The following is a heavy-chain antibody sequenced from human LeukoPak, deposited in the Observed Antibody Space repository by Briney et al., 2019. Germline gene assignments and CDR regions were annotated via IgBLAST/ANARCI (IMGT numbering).Heavy chain of an antibody. D-gene: IGHD3-10*01. CDR1: GLTFSSNG. CDR3: AKGPRTVRFGDRHKGIFDY. V-gene: IGHV3-23*01. Sequence: GGSLRLSCAASGLTFSSNGMHWVRQAPGKGLEWVSVITGGGGSTYYADSVKGRFTISRDNSKNTLYLQMNSLRAEDTAVYYCAKGPRTVRFGDRHKGIFDYWGQGTLVTVSS. J-gene: IGHJ4*02. CDR2: ITGGGGST.